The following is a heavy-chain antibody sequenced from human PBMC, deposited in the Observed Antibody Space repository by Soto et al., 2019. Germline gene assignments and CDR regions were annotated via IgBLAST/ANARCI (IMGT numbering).Heavy chain of an antibody. V-gene: IGHV1-58*02. CDR1: GFTFFTSA. Sequence: ASVKVSCKASGFTFFTSAIQWVRQARGQRLEWMGWIVVGSGNTNYAQKFQERVTITRDMSTNTAYVELTSLRSEDTAVYYCAADPYCGGDCYFDYWGQGTMVTVSS. J-gene: IGHJ4*02. CDR2: IVVGSGNT. D-gene: IGHD2-21*02. CDR3: AADPYCGGDCYFDY.